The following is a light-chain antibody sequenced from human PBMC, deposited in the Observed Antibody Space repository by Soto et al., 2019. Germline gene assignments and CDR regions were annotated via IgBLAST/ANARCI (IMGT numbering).Light chain of an antibody. J-gene: IGLJ2*01. CDR3: CSYSGSFVV. V-gene: IGLV2-11*01. Sequence: QSALTQPRSVSGSPGQSVTISCTGTSSDVGPYNYVSWYQQHPGKVPKVIIYDVSKRPSGVPDRFSGSTSGNTASLTISGLQAEDDSDYYCCSYSGSFVVFGGGTKVTVL. CDR2: DVS. CDR1: SSDVGPYNY.